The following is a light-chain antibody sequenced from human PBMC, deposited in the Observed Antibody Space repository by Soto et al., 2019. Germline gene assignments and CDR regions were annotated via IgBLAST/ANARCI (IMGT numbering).Light chain of an antibody. CDR2: EVS. J-gene: IGLJ1*01. Sequence: QSALTQPPSVSGSPGQSVTISCTGTSSDVGSYNRVSWYQQPPGTAPKLMFYEVSNRPSGVPDRFSGSKSGNTASLTISGLQAEDETDYYCNSYTSSSTYVFGTGTKLTVL. CDR1: SSDVGSYNR. CDR3: NSYTSSSTYV. V-gene: IGLV2-18*02.